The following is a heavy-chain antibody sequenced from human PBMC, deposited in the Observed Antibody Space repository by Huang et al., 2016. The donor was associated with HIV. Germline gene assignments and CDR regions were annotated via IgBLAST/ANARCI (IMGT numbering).Heavy chain of an antibody. D-gene: IGHD3-22*01. CDR3: ARDDHYDSSGYLGY. J-gene: IGHJ4*02. Sequence: QVQLVPSGAEVKKPGASVKVSCKASGYAFTGYYMHWVRQAPGPGVEWMGWINPNRGGTKYAQKFQGRVTMTRDTSISTAYMELSRLRSDDTAVYYCARDDHYDSSGYLGYWGQGTLVTVSS. V-gene: IGHV1-2*02. CDR2: INPNRGGT. CDR1: GYAFTGYY.